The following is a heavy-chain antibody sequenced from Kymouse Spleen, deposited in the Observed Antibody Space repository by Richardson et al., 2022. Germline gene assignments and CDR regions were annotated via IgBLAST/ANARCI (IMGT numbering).Heavy chain of an antibody. D-gene: IGHD2-2*02. CDR3: AGIVVVPAAMDYYGMDV. J-gene: IGHJ6*02. V-gene: IGHV4-34*01. Sequence: QVQLQQWGAGLLKPSETLSLTCAVYGGSFSGYYWSWIRQPPGKGLEWIGEINHSGSTNYNPSLKSRVTISVDTSKNQFSLKLSSVTAADTAVYYCAGIVVVPAAMDYYGMDVWGQGTTVTVSS. CDR1: GGSFSGYY. CDR2: INHSGST.